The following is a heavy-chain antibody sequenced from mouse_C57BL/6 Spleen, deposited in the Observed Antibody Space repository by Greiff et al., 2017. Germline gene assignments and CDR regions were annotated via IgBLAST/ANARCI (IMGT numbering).Heavy chain of an antibody. J-gene: IGHJ4*01. CDR1: GYTFTSYW. D-gene: IGHD1-1*01. CDR2: IDPSDSYT. CDR3: ATITTVVATDAMDY. V-gene: IGHV1-69*01. Sequence: QVQLQQPGAELVMPGASVKLSCKASGYTFTSYWMHWVKQRPGQGLEWIGEIDPSDSYTNYNQKFKGKSTLTVDKSSSTAYMQLSSLTSEDSAVYYCATITTVVATDAMDYWGQGTSVTVSS.